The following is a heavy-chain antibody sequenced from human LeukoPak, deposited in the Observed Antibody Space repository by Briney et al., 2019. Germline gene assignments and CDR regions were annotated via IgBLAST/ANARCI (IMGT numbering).Heavy chain of an antibody. D-gene: IGHD6-6*01. V-gene: IGHV3-23*01. CDR1: RFSFSTYP. CDR3: AKRLSIAARVWDWYFDL. J-gene: IGHJ2*01. Sequence: PGGSLRLSCAASRFSFSTYPMGWVRQAPGKGLEWVSGISASGDVTFHADPVKGRFTISRDNSKNTLYLQMTSLRAEDTAVYYCAKRLSIAARVWDWYFDLWGRGTLVTVSS. CDR2: ISASGDVT.